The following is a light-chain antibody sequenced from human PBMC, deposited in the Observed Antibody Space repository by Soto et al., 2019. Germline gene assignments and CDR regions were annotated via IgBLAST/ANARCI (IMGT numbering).Light chain of an antibody. J-gene: IGKJ1*01. Sequence: ELVLTQSPATLSLSPGERATLSCRASQSVRSYLAWYQQKPGQAPRLLIYDASNRATGIPARFSGSGSGTDFTLTISSLEPEDFAVYYCQQRSNWRWTFGQGTKVEIK. CDR3: QQRSNWRWT. V-gene: IGKV3-11*01. CDR2: DAS. CDR1: QSVRSY.